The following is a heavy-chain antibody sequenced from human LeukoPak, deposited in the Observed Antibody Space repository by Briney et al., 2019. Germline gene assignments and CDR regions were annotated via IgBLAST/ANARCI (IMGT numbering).Heavy chain of an antibody. CDR1: GFTFSSYA. J-gene: IGHJ4*02. CDR2: ISSNGGST. CDR3: ARGVVITTNYFDY. Sequence: PGGSLRLSCAASGFTFSSYAMHWVRQAPGKGLEYVSAISSNGGSTYYANSVKGRFTISRDNSKNTLYLQMGSLTAEDMAVYYCARGVVITTNYFDYWGQGTLVTVSS. D-gene: IGHD3-22*01. V-gene: IGHV3-64*01.